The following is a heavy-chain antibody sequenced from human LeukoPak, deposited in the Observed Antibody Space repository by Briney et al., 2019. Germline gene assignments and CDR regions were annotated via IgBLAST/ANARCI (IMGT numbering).Heavy chain of an antibody. Sequence: GGSLRLSCAASGFTFSSYAMTWIRQAPGKGLEWVAYIQYDGSNEQYADSVKGRFSISRDSSKNILYLQMNSLRAEDTAVYYCAKDRCSNGIGCYYYYMDVWGKGTTVTISS. CDR2: IQYDGSNE. J-gene: IGHJ6*03. CDR1: GFTFSSYA. CDR3: AKDRCSNGIGCYYYYMDV. V-gene: IGHV3-30*02. D-gene: IGHD2-8*01.